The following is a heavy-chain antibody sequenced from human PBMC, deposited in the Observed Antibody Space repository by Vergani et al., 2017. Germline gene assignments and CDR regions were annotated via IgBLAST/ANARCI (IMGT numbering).Heavy chain of an antibody. J-gene: IGHJ4*02. V-gene: IGHV4-61*10. D-gene: IGHD6-19*01. CDR3: AGIAVATDRRLDY. Sequence: QVQLQESGPGLVKPSETLSLTCTVSGGSVSSGSYYWSWIRQPAGKGLEWIGYIYYSGSTNYNPSLKSRVTISVDTSKNQFSLKLSSVTAADTAVYYCAGIAVATDRRLDYWGQGTLVTVSS. CDR1: GGSVSSGSYY. CDR2: IYYSGST.